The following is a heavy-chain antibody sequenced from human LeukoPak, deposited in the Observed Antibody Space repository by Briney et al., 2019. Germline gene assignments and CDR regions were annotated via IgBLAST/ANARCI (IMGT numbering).Heavy chain of an antibody. CDR3: GVPGEPQRPFDY. Sequence: SVKVSCKASGGTFSSYAISWVRQAPGQGLEWMGRIIPIFGTANYAQKFQGRVTITTDESTSTAYMELSSLRSEDTAVYYCGVPGEPQRPFDYWGQGTLVTVSS. CDR2: IIPIFGTA. D-gene: IGHD6-25*01. J-gene: IGHJ4*02. V-gene: IGHV1-69*05. CDR1: GGTFSSYA.